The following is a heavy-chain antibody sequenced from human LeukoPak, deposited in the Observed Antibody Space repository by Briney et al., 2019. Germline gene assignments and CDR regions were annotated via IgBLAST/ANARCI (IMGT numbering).Heavy chain of an antibody. J-gene: IGHJ4*02. CDR1: GFXFSSYG. CDR2: ISYDGSNK. D-gene: IGHD5-18*01. Sequence: PGRSLRLSCAASGFXFSSYGMHWVRQAPGKGLEWVAVISYDGSNKYYADSVKGRFTISRDNSKNTLYLQMNSLRAEDTAVYYCAKDRGYSYGSYYFDYWGQGTLVTVSS. CDR3: AKDRGYSYGSYYFDY. V-gene: IGHV3-30*18.